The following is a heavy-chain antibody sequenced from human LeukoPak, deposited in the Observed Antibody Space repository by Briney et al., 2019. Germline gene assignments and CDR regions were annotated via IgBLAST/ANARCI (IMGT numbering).Heavy chain of an antibody. Sequence: GRSLRLSCAASGFTFSSYGMHWVRQAPGKGLEWVAVISYDGSNKYYADSVKGRFTISRDNSKNTLYLQMNSLRAEDTAVYYCANSIAVGRLDYWGQGTLVTVSS. D-gene: IGHD6-19*01. CDR2: ISYDGSNK. V-gene: IGHV3-30*18. CDR1: GFTFSSYG. CDR3: ANSIAVGRLDY. J-gene: IGHJ4*02.